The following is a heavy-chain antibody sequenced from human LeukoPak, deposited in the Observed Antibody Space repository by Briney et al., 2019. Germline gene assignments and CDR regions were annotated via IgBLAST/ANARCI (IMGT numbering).Heavy chain of an antibody. CDR3: ARDPPVGYYYSYMDV. V-gene: IGHV3-23*01. CDR1: GFTFSSYA. Sequence: GGSLRLSCAASGFTFSSYAMSWVRQAPGKGLEWVSTINGSGDRKYYTDSVKGRFTISRVSSENTLYLQMNSLRAGDTAVYYCARDPPVGYYYSYMDVWGKGTTVTVSS. J-gene: IGHJ6*03. CDR2: INGSGDRK.